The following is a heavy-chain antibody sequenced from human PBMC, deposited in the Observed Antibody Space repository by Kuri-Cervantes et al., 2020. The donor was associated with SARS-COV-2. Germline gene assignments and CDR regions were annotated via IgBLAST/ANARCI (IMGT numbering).Heavy chain of an antibody. CDR1: GGTFSSYT. V-gene: IGHV1-69*02. D-gene: IGHD2-21*02. CDR2: IIPILGIA. CDR3: AADMAYCGGDCYSNYYYYGMDV. Sequence: SVKVSCKASGGTFSSYTISWVRQAPGQGLEWMGRIIPILGIANYAQKFQGRVTITVDKSTSTAYMELSSLRSEDTAVYYCAADMAYCGGDCYSNYYYYGMDVWGQGTTVTVSS. J-gene: IGHJ6*02.